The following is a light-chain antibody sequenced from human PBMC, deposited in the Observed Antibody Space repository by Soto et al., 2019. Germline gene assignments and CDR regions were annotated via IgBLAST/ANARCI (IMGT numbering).Light chain of an antibody. CDR1: QSVLYSSNNKNY. J-gene: IGKJ2*01. CDR2: WAS. CDR3: QQCCVTLPYT. Sequence: DIVMTQSPDSLAVSLGERANINCKSSQSVLYSSNNKNYLAWYQRKPGQPPKLLIYWASTRESGVPDRFSGSGSGTDVTLTICSLEAEGVAVYCCQQCCVTLPYTVGQGTKLEIK. V-gene: IGKV4-1*01.